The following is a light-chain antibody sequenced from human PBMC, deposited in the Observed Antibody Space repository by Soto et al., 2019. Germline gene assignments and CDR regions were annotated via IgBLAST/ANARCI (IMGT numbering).Light chain of an antibody. CDR1: QGIGNY. CDR2: AAS. Sequence: DIQMTQSPSSLSASVGDRVSTTCRASQGIGNYLVWFQQKPGKAPKPLIYAASTLQSGVPSKFSGSGSGTGFTLTISSLQPEDFATYYCQQYNSYPLTFGGGTKVEIK. J-gene: IGKJ4*01. CDR3: QQYNSYPLT. V-gene: IGKV1-16*02.